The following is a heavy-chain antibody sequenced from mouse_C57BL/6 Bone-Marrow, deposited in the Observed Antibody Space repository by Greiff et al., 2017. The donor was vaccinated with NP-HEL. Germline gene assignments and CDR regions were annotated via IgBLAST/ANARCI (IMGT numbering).Heavy chain of an antibody. CDR1: GYSFTGYF. D-gene: IGHD2-4*01. Sequence: VQLQQSGPELVKPGDSVKISCKASGYSFTGYFMNWVMQSHGKSLEWIGRINPYIGDTVDNQKFKGKATLTVDKSSSTAHMELRSLTSEDSAVYYSARFDFFDYWNQGTTLTVSS. V-gene: IGHV1-20*01. J-gene: IGHJ2*01. CDR2: INPYIGDT. CDR3: ARFDFFDY.